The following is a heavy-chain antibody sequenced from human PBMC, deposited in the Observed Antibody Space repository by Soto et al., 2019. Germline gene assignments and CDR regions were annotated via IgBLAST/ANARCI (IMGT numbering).Heavy chain of an antibody. V-gene: IGHV3-30*18. CDR3: AKAVHDLYQPLLYPVDY. CDR1: GFTFSNYG. J-gene: IGHJ4*02. CDR2: ISYDGSNK. D-gene: IGHD2-2*02. Sequence: QVQLVESGGGVVQPGRSLRLSCAASGFTFSNYGMHWVRQAPGKGLEWVAVISYDGSNKYYADSVKGRFTISRDNSKNTLYLQMNSLRAEDTAVYYCAKAVHDLYQPLLYPVDYWGQGTLGTVSS.